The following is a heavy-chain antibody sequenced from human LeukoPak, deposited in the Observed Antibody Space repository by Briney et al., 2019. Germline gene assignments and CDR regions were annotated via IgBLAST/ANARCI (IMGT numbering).Heavy chain of an antibody. CDR2: ITNDGSST. V-gene: IGHV3-74*01. Sequence: PGGSLRLSCAASGLTFSSHWMHWVRQAPGKGLVWVSRITNDGSSTTYADSVKGRFTISGDNAKNMLYLQVNSLRAEDTAVYYCARFRTWGDKAFDYWGQGTLVTVSS. CDR3: ARFRTWGDKAFDY. J-gene: IGHJ4*02. CDR1: GLTFSSHW. D-gene: IGHD2-21*02.